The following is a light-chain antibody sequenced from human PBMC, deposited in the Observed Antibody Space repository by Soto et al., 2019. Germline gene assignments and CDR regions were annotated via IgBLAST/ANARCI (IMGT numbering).Light chain of an antibody. CDR3: QQYGYSPLT. V-gene: IGKV3-20*01. Sequence: TQSPSTLPASVGDRVTITCRASQSVRNSNFLAWYQQKVGQAPRLLIYGASSRATGIPDRFSGSGSGTDFTLTISRLDPEDFAVYYCQQYGYSPLTFGGGTTGDIK. J-gene: IGKJ4*01. CDR1: QSVRNSN. CDR2: GAS.